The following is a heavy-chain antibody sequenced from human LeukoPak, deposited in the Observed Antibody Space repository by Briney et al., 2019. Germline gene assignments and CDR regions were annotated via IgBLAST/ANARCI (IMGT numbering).Heavy chain of an antibody. CDR1: GYTFTSYG. J-gene: IGHJ5*02. CDR2: ISAYNGNT. Sequence: ASVKVSCKASGYTFTSYGIIWVRQAPGQGLEWMGWISAYNGNTNYAQKLQGRVTMTTDTSTSTAYMELRSLRSDDTAVYYCARHRAPDADCSSTSCYRSGAGRWFDPWGQGTLVTVSS. D-gene: IGHD2-2*02. V-gene: IGHV1-18*04. CDR3: ARHRAPDADCSSTSCYRSGAGRWFDP.